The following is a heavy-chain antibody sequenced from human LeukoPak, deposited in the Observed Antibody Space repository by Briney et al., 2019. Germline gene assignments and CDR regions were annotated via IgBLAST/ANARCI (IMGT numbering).Heavy chain of an antibody. D-gene: IGHD3-16*02. CDR2: IYYSENT. Sequence: SETLSLTCSVPRGSLSSSYWSSIRQPPGKGLERIGSIYYSENTYKNPSLKSQVTKSVDPSQNLFSPELGAVTPADTAVYYCGRHSFGGVIASNYYFDYWGQGTLVTVSS. CDR1: RGSLSSSY. V-gene: IGHV4-59*05. CDR3: GRHSFGGVIASNYYFDY. J-gene: IGHJ4*02.